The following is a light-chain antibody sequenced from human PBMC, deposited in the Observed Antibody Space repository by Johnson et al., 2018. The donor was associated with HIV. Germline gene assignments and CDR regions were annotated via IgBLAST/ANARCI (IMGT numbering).Light chain of an antibody. V-gene: IGLV1-51*01. CDR2: GND. CDR3: GTWDSSLSAGV. Sequence: QSVLTQPPSVSAAPGQKVTISCSGSNSNIGNNYVSWYQQLPGTAPKLLIYGNDKRPSGIPDRFSGSKSGTSATLGITGLQSGDEANYYCGTWDSSLSAGVFGTGTKVTVL. J-gene: IGLJ1*01. CDR1: NSNIGNNY.